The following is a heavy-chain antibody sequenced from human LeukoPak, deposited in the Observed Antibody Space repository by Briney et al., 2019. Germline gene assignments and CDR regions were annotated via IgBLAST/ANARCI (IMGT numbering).Heavy chain of an antibody. Sequence: SETLSLTCTVSGGSVSSGSYYWSWIRQPPGKGLEWIGYIYYSGSTNYNPSLKSRVTISVDTSKNQFSLKLSSVTAADTAVYYCAREEPLSSTTWPWFDPWGQGTLVTVSS. CDR3: AREEPLSSTTWPWFDP. J-gene: IGHJ5*02. D-gene: IGHD2-2*01. CDR1: GGSVSSGSYY. CDR2: IYYSGST. V-gene: IGHV4-61*01.